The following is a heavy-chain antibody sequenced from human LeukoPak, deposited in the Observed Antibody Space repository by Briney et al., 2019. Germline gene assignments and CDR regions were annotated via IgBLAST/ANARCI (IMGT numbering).Heavy chain of an antibody. CDR2: ISRSGGST. CDR1: GFTFSSYA. J-gene: IGHJ4*02. D-gene: IGHD6-6*01. Sequence: PGGSLRLSCAASGFTFSSYAMSWVRQAPGKGLEWVSAISRSGGSTYYADSVKGRFTISRDNSKNTLYLQMNSLRAEDTAVYYCAKDEYSSSSGVQDYWGQGALVTVSS. V-gene: IGHV3-23*01. CDR3: AKDEYSSSSGVQDY.